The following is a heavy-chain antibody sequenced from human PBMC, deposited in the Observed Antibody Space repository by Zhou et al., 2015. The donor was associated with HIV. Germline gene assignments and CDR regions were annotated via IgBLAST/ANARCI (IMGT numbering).Heavy chain of an antibody. CDR2: IIPILGIA. CDR3: ARGWYSSSWYQSPYYFDY. D-gene: IGHD6-13*01. Sequence: QVQLVQSGAEVKKPGSSVKVSCKASGGTFSSYTISWVRQAPGQGLEWMGRIIPILGIANYAQKFQGRVTITADKSTSTAYMELSSLRSEDTAVYYCARGWYSSSWYQSPYYFDYWGQGTLVTVSS. J-gene: IGHJ4*02. CDR1: GGTFSSYT. V-gene: IGHV1-69*02.